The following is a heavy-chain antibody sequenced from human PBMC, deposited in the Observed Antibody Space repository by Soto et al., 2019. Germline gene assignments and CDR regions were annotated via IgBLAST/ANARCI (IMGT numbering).Heavy chain of an antibody. CDR3: ARRYGYSFDY. D-gene: IGHD5-18*01. Sequence: QVQLQESGPGLVKPSETLSLTCTVSGGSISSYYWSWIRQPPGKGLEWIGYIYYSGTTNYNPSLTSRVTISGDTSKNQLSLKLSSVTAADTAVYYCARRYGYSFDYWGQGTLVTVSS. V-gene: IGHV4-59*08. CDR1: GGSISSYY. J-gene: IGHJ4*02. CDR2: IYYSGTT.